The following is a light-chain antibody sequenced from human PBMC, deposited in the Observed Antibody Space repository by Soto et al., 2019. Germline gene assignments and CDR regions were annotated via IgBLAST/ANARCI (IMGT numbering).Light chain of an antibody. CDR2: EDD. CDR1: SSDVGTYNF. Sequence: QSALTQPASVSGSPGQSFTISCTGTSSDVGTYNFVSWYQQRPGKAPTLMIFEDDQRPSGVSFRFSGSKSGNTASLTISGLQAEDEADYYCCSYAGSSTYIFGTGTKLTVL. J-gene: IGLJ1*01. CDR3: CSYAGSSTYI. V-gene: IGLV2-23*01.